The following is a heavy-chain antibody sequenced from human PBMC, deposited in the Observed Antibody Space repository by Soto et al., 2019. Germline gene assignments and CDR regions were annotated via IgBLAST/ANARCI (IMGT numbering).Heavy chain of an antibody. CDR2: ISGSGGST. CDR3: AKGGEYSSSCFDY. J-gene: IGHJ4*02. Sequence: SGGSLRLSCAASGFTFSSYAMSWVRQAPGKGLEWVSAISGSGGSTYYADSVKGRFTISRDNSKNTLYLQMNSLRAEDTAVYYCAKGGEYSSSCFDYWGQGTLVTVSS. D-gene: IGHD6-13*01. CDR1: GFTFSSYA. V-gene: IGHV3-23*01.